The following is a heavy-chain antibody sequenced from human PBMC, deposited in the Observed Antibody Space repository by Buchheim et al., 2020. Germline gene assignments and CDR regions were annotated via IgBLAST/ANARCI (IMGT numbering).Heavy chain of an antibody. CDR2: IAPDGTEK. Sequence: EVQLVESGGGLVQPGGSLRLSCAASGFSFSTKWMSWVRQAPGRGLEWVANIAPDGTEKYYVDSMKGRFTISRDNTEDSLYLQMSGLRFEDTAVYYCARDEIWGQGTL. J-gene: IGHJ4*02. CDR1: GFSFSTKW. CDR3: ARDEI. V-gene: IGHV3-7*01.